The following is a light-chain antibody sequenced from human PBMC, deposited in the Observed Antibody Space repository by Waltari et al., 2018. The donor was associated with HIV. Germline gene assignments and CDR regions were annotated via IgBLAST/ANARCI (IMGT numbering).Light chain of an antibody. CDR3: QTWDTTTVV. J-gene: IGLJ2*01. Sequence: SYELTQPPSVSVSPEQTASITCPGDKLGDRYVCWYLPKPGQPLGLVIYQDTNRPSGFPVLCSGSNSGNTATLTISGTQAMDEADYYCQTWDTTTVVFGGGTKLTVL. CDR1: KLGDRY. CDR2: QDT. V-gene: IGLV3-1*01.